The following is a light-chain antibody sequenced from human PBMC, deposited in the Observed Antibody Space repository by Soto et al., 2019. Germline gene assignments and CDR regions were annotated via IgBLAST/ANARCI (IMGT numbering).Light chain of an antibody. CDR2: GAS. V-gene: IGKV3D-15*01. Sequence: EIVLTQSPGTLYLYPGERAALSCRASQSVTSNSVAWYQQRPGQAPRLLIYGASSRDAGSPVRFSGSGSGKEFTLTVSSLQSEDFAVFYCQQYMYWSPTFGKGTKVEI. CDR1: QSVTSN. J-gene: IGKJ1*01. CDR3: QQYMYWSPT.